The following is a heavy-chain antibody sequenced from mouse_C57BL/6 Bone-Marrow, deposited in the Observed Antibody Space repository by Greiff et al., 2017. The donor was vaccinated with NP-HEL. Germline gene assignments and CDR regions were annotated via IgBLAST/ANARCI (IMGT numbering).Heavy chain of an antibody. CDR3: ARGPY. V-gene: IGHV5-6*01. Sequence: EVKLVESGGDLVKPGGSLKLSCAASGFTFSSYGMSWVRQTPDKRLEWVATISSGGSYTYYPDSVKGRFTISRDNAKNTLYLQMSSLKSEDTAMYYCARGPYWGQGTLVTVSA. CDR2: ISSGGSYT. CDR1: GFTFSSYG. J-gene: IGHJ3*01.